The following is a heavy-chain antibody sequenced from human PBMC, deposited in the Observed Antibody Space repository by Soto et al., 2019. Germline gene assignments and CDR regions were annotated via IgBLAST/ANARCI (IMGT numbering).Heavy chain of an antibody. J-gene: IGHJ3*02. CDR1: GFGVSNNY. Sequence: GGSLRLSCAASGFGVSNNYMSWVRQAPGKGLEWVSAINSGGNTYYADSVKGRFTISRDNSKNTVYLQMNSLRVEDTAVYYCAREVRVRGFAFDIWGQGTMVTVS. CDR2: INSGGNT. CDR3: AREVRVRGFAFDI. V-gene: IGHV3-66*01. D-gene: IGHD3-3*01.